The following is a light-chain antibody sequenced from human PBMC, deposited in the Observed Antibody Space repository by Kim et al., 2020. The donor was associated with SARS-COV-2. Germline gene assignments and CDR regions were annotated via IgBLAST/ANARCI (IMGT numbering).Light chain of an antibody. J-gene: IGKJ4*01. CDR3: EQYNGWPPELT. CDR1: QSVSGN. Sequence: ATLTCRASQSVSGNFARYQQRPGQSPRLLIYAASSRATGVPARFSGSGSGTEFTHTITSLRSEDFAGYYCEQYNGWPPELTFGGRTKVDFK. CDR2: AAS. V-gene: IGKV3-15*01.